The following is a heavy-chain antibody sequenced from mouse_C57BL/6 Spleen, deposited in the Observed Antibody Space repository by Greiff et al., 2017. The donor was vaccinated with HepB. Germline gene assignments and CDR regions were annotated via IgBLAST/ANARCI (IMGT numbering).Heavy chain of an antibody. V-gene: IGHV5-6*01. CDR2: ISSGGSYT. J-gene: IGHJ2*01. Sequence: EVMLVESGGDLVKPGGSLKLSCAASGFTFSSYGMSWVRQTPDKRLEWVATISSGGSYTYYPDSVKERFTISRDNAKNTLYLQKSSLKSEDTAMYYCARQETTGVPSGYYFDYWGQGTTLTVSS. CDR1: GFTFSSYG. D-gene: IGHD1-1*01. CDR3: ARQETTGVPSGYYFDY.